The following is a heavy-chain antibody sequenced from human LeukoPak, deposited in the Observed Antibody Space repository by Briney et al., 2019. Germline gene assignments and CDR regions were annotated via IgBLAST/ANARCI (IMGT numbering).Heavy chain of an antibody. D-gene: IGHD5-18*01. CDR3: ARASGYSYGYYFDY. CDR1: GFTFSSYA. CDR2: NSGSGGST. Sequence: GGSLRLSCAASGFTFSSYAMNWVRQAPGKGLEWVSANSGSGGSTYYADSVKGRFTISRDNSKNTLYLQMNNLRAEDTAIYYCARASGYSYGYYFDYWGQGTLLTVSS. J-gene: IGHJ4*02. V-gene: IGHV3-23*01.